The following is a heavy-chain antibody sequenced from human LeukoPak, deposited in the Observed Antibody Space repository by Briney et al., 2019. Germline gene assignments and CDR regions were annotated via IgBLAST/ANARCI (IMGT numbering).Heavy chain of an antibody. CDR2: ISGGGETT. D-gene: IGHD4-17*01. J-gene: IGHJ4*02. Sequence: GGSLRLSCAASGFTFNNCAMNWVRQAPGKGLEWVSSISGGGETTYYADSAKGRFTISRDNSQNTLYLQMNSLRAEDTAVYYCARDYADYVGYFFFDYWGQGTLVTVSS. V-gene: IGHV3-23*01. CDR3: ARDYADYVGYFFFDY. CDR1: GFTFNNCA.